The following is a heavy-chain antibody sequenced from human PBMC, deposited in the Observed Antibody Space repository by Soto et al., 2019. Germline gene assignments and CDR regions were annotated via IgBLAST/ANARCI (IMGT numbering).Heavy chain of an antibody. D-gene: IGHD4-17*01. CDR2: ISAYNGNT. Sequence: QVPLVQSGAEVKKPGASVKVSCKASGYTFTSYGISWVRQAPGQGLEWMGWISAYNGNTNYAQKLQGRVTMTTDTSTSRAYMELRSLRSDDTAVYYCATMTKADIGGLRFDYWGQGTLVTVSS. J-gene: IGHJ4*02. CDR1: GYTFTSYG. V-gene: IGHV1-18*01. CDR3: ATMTKADIGGLRFDY.